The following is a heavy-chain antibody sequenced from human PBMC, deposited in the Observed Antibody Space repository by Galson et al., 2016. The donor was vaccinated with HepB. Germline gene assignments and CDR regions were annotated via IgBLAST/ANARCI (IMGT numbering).Heavy chain of an antibody. CDR2: ISYDGSNK. CDR1: GFTFSSYG. J-gene: IGHJ4*02. D-gene: IGHD3-10*01. V-gene: IGHV3-30*18. Sequence: SLRLSCAASGFTFSSYGMHWVRQAPGKVLEWVAVISYDGSNKYYADSLKGRFTISRDHSKNTLYLQMNSLRAEDTAVYYCAKDEEYYFDYWGQGTLVTVSS. CDR3: AKDEEYYFDY.